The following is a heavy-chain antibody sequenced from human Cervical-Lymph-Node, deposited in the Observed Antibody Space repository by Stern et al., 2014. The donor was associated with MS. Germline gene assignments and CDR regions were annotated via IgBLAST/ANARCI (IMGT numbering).Heavy chain of an antibody. CDR2: INKDGSER. Sequence: EVQLVESGGGFVQPGGSLRLSCAVSGFTLSTYWMTWVRQAPGKGLAWVANINKDGSERYYVDSVKGRFTISRDNAKNSLYLQMSSLRADDTAVYYCARGGWYYYDSSGYSEDFWGQGTLVTVSS. V-gene: IGHV3-7*01. J-gene: IGHJ4*02. CDR1: GFTLSTYW. CDR3: ARGGWYYYDSSGYSEDF. D-gene: IGHD3-22*01.